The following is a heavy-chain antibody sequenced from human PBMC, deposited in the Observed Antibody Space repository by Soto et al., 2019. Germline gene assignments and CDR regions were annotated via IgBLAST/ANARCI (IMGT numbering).Heavy chain of an antibody. Sequence: QVQLVESGGGVVQPGRSLRLSCAASGFTFSSYGMHWVRQAPGKGLEWVAVISYDGSNKYYADSVKGRFTISRDNSKNTLYLQMNSLRAEDTAVYYCAKDRAVDYAGYYFDYWGQGTLVTVSS. D-gene: IGHD4-17*01. CDR2: ISYDGSNK. CDR3: AKDRAVDYAGYYFDY. CDR1: GFTFSSYG. J-gene: IGHJ4*02. V-gene: IGHV3-30*18.